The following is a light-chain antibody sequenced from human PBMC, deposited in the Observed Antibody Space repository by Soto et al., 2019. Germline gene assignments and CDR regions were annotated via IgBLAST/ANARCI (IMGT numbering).Light chain of an antibody. CDR3: QAWDSSSFYVV. J-gene: IGLJ2*01. Sequence: SYELTQPPSVSVSPGQTASITCSGDKLGDKYACWYQQKPGQSPVLVIYQDSKRPSGIPERFSGSNSGNTATLTISGTQARDEGDYYCQAWDSSSFYVVFGGGTKLTGL. CDR1: KLGDKY. V-gene: IGLV3-1*01. CDR2: QDS.